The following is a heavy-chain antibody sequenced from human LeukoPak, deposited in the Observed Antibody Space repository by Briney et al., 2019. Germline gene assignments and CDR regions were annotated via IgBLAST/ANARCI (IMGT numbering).Heavy chain of an antibody. V-gene: IGHV3-53*01. CDR1: GFTVRNYC. CDR3: ARGSPVASGRYSIYSS. D-gene: IGHD3-10*01. J-gene: IGHJ5*02. CDR2: IYGDGST. Sequence: GGSLRLSCAASGFTVRNYCVSWVRQAPGKGLEWVAVIYGDGSTYYADSVKGRFTISSDNLKNTLSLQMDSLRAADTAMYYCARGSPVASGRYSIYSSWGQGTLVTVSS.